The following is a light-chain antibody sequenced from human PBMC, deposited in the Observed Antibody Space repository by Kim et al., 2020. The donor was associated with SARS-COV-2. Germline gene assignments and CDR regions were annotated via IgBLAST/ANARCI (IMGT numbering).Light chain of an antibody. CDR3: MQSAHWPWT. Sequence: PASISSRSSESPVYSNGNTYLNWLQQRPGQSPRRLIYKVSNRESGVPERFSGSGSGTDFTLQISRVEAEDAGVYYCMQSAHWPWTFGQGTKVDIK. CDR2: KVS. CDR1: ESPVYSNGNTY. J-gene: IGKJ1*01. V-gene: IGKV2-30*01.